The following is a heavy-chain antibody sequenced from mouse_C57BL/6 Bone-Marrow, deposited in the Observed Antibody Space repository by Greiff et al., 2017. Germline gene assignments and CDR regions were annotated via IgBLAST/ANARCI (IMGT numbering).Heavy chain of an antibody. Sequence: VQLQQSGAELVRPGASVKLSCKASGYTFTDYYINWVKQRPGQGLEWIGWIYPGSGSTNYNEKFKGKATLTADKSSSTAYMQLSSLTSEDSAVYFCARGPTDHGKDMDYWGQGTTLTVSS. CDR2: IYPGSGST. J-gene: IGHJ2*01. V-gene: IGHV1-76*01. CDR1: GYTFTDYY. CDR3: ARGPTDHGKDMDY. D-gene: IGHD1-1*01.